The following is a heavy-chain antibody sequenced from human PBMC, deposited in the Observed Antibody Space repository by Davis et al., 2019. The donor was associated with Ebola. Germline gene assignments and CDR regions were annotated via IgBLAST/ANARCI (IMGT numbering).Heavy chain of an antibody. D-gene: IGHD5-12*01. V-gene: IGHV1-46*01. CDR2: INPSGGST. CDR1: GYTFTSYY. J-gene: IGHJ4*02. Sequence: ASVKVSCKASGYTFTSYYMHWVRQAPGQGLEWMGIINPSGGSTSYAQKFQGRVTITRDTSASTAYMELSSLRSEDTAVYYCARGEYSGYVFDYWGQGTLVTVSS. CDR3: ARGEYSGYVFDY.